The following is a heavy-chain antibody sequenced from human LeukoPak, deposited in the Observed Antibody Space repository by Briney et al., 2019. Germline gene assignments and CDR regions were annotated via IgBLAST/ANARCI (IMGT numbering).Heavy chain of an antibody. V-gene: IGHV3-23*01. Sequence: GGALRLSCAASGFSLSSDAMSWVGQAPAEGREWVSGISCGGGSTYYADSALGRVTTSRDNSKNTLYLQLSSLRAEDTAIYYFAKIKYNYGQSPDYWGQGTLVTVSS. CDR2: ISCGGGST. CDR3: AKIKYNYGQSPDY. J-gene: IGHJ4*02. CDR1: GFSLSSDA. D-gene: IGHD5-18*01.